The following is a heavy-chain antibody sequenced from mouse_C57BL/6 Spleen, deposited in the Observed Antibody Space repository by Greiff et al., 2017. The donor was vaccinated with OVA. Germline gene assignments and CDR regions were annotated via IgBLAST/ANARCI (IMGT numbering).Heavy chain of an antibody. CDR3: ARSSYSKGAMDY. D-gene: IGHD2-5*01. J-gene: IGHJ4*01. V-gene: IGHV1-20*01. Sequence: EVQLQESGPELVKPGDSVKISCKASGYSFTGYFMNWVMQSHGKSLEWIGRINPYNGDTFYNQKFKGKATLTVDKSSSTAHMELRSLTSEDSAVYYCARSSYSKGAMDYWGQGTSVTVSS. CDR2: INPYNGDT. CDR1: GYSFTGYF.